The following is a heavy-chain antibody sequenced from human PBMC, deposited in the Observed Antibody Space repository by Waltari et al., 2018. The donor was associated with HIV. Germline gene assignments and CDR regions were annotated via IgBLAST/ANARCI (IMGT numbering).Heavy chain of an antibody. CDR1: GVSISSYY. CDR3: ARERDSGYDFYYYGMDV. CDR2: IYTSGST. Sequence: QVQLQESGPGLVKPSETLSLNCTVSGVSISSYYWSWIRQPAGKGLEWIGRIYTSGSTNYNPSLKSRVTMSVDTSKNQFSLKLSSVTAADTAVYYCARERDSGYDFYYYGMDVWGQGTTVTVSS. J-gene: IGHJ6*02. D-gene: IGHD5-12*01. V-gene: IGHV4-4*07.